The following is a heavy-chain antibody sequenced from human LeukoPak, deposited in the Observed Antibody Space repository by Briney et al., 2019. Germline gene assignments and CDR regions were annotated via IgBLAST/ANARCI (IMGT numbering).Heavy chain of an antibody. D-gene: IGHD3-22*01. J-gene: IGHJ3*02. Sequence: GGSLRLSCAASGFTFDDYAMHWVRQAPGKGLEWVSAISGSGAGTYYADSVKGRFTISRDNSKNTLYLQMNSLRAEDTAVYYCAKGGSSGLRGAFDIWGQGTMVTVSS. CDR2: ISGSGAGT. V-gene: IGHV3-23*01. CDR1: GFTFDDYA. CDR3: AKGGSSGLRGAFDI.